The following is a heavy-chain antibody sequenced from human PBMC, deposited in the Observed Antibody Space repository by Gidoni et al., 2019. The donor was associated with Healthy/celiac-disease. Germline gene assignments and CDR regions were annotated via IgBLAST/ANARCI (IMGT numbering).Heavy chain of an antibody. CDR1: GGSFSGYY. J-gene: IGHJ4*02. Sequence: QVQLQQWGAGLLKPSETLSLTCAVYGGSFSGYYWSWIRQPPGKGLEWIGEINHSGSTNYNPSLKSRVTISVDTSKNQFSLKLSSVTAADTAVYYCARVVCSSTSCYTPSFDYWGQGTLVTVSS. V-gene: IGHV4-34*01. D-gene: IGHD2-2*02. CDR2: INHSGST. CDR3: ARVVCSSTSCYTPSFDY.